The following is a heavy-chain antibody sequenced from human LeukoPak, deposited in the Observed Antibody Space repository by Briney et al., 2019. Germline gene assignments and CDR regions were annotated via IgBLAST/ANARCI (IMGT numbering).Heavy chain of an antibody. Sequence: PSQTLSLTCTVSGGSISSGGYYWSWIRQPPGKGLEWIGYTYYRGTTYYNPSLRSRLSISIDTSKNQFSLRLSSVTAADTAVYFCARARTSKNYYDSRKPPDSWGQGTLVTVSS. V-gene: IGHV4-31*03. D-gene: IGHD3-16*01. CDR1: GGSISSGGYY. CDR3: ARARTSKNYYDSRKPPDS. CDR2: TYYRGTT. J-gene: IGHJ5*01.